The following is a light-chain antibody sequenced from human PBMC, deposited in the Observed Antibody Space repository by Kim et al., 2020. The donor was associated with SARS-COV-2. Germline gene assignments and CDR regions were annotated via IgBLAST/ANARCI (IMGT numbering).Light chain of an antibody. CDR2: RAS. CDR1: QSISDW. Sequence: DIQMTQSPSTLSASVGDRVTITCRASQSISDWLAWYQQKPGKAPKLLIYRASTLESGVPSRFSGSGSGTEFTLTITSLQPDDFATYYCQQYSNYLYTFGQGTKLEI. V-gene: IGKV1-5*03. J-gene: IGKJ2*01. CDR3: QQYSNYLYT.